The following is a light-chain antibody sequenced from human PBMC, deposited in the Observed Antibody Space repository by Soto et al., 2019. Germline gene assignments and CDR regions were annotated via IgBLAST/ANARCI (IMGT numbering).Light chain of an antibody. J-gene: IGKJ1*01. CDR2: HAS. Sequence: DIQMTQSPSSLSASVGDRVTITCRASQSISNYLNWYKHKPGKAPKLLIFHASSLESGVPSRFSGSGSGTEFTLTIRSLQSDDFATDYCQQYSSYPTFGQGTKLDIK. CDR3: QQYSSYPT. CDR1: QSISNY. V-gene: IGKV1-39*01.